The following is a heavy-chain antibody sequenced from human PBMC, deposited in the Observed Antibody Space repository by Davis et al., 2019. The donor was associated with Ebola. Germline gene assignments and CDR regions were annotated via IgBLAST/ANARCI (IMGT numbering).Heavy chain of an antibody. D-gene: IGHD6-6*01. CDR1: GYTFTSYG. V-gene: IGHV1-18*01. J-gene: IGHJ4*02. CDR3: ARDFRIAARPVPGY. CDR2: ISAYNGNT. Sequence: ASVKVSCKASGYTFTSYGISWVRQAPGQGLEWMGWISAYNGNTNYAQKLQGRVTMTTDTSTSTAYMELRSLRSDDTAVYYCARDFRIAARPVPGYWGQGTLVTVSS.